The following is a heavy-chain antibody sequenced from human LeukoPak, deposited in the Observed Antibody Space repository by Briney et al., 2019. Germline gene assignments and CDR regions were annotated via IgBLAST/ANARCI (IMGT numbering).Heavy chain of an antibody. V-gene: IGHV3-23*01. CDR2: ISGSGGST. CDR3: AKDRYYYDSAYYYMDV. CDR1: GFTFSSYA. Sequence: KPGRSLRLSCAASGFTFSSYAMSWVRQAPGKGLEWVSAISGSGGSTYYADSVKGRFTISRDNSKNTLYLQMNSLRAEDTAVYYCAKDRYYYDSAYYYMDVWGKGTTVTVSS. D-gene: IGHD3-22*01. J-gene: IGHJ6*03.